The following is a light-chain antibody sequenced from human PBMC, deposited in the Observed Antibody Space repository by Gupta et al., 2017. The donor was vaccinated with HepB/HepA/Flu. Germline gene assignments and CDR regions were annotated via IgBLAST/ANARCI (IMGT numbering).Light chain of an antibody. CDR1: SYNFGIHG. J-gene: IGLJ3*02. Sequence: ARLTQPPSVSKGLGQTATLTCTGNSYNFGIHGPAWLQQNQGHPPKLLSYRNKNRPAGISERFSASRSATTASLTITGVQADDEADYYCSAWDTSLSAWVFGGGTKLTVL. CDR3: SAWDTSLSAWV. CDR2: RNK. V-gene: IGLV10-54*01.